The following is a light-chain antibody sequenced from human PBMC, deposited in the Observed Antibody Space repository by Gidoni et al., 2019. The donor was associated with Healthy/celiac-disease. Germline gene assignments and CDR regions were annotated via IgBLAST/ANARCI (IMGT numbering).Light chain of an antibody. J-gene: IGKJ1*01. V-gene: IGKV1-5*01. Sequence: DIKMTQSPSTLSASVGDRVTITCRASQSISSWCAWYQQKPGKAPKLLIYDASSLESGVPSRFSGSGSGTEFTLTISSLQPDDFATYYCQQYNSYLTWTFGQGTKVEIK. CDR3: QQYNSYLTWT. CDR1: QSISSW. CDR2: DAS.